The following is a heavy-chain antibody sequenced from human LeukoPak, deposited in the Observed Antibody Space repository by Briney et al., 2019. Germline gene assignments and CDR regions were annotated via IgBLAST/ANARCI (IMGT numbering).Heavy chain of an antibody. V-gene: IGHV1-18*01. CDR3: ARDEFYGSGSSGDDGLDI. D-gene: IGHD3-10*01. J-gene: IGHJ3*02. CDR1: GYNFIAYG. CDR2: ISGYNGQT. Sequence: ASVKVSCKTSGYNFIAYGIAWVRQAPGQGLEWMGRISGYNGQTKYAQKFQGRVSMTRDTSTRAAYMELTSLRFDDTAVDYCARDEFYGSGSSGDDGLDIWGQGTMVSV.